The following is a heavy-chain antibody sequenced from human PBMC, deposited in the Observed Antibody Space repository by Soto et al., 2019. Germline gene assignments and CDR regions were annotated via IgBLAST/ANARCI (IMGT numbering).Heavy chain of an antibody. V-gene: IGHV1-18*01. D-gene: IGHD2-15*01. Sequence: QVQLVQSGAEVKKPGASVKVSCKASGYTFTSYGISWVRQAPGQGLAWMGWISAYNGNTNYAQKLQGRVTMTTDTSTSTAYMELRSLRSDDTAVYYCARVRKSRNCSGGSCYSTYFDYWGQGTLVTVSS. J-gene: IGHJ4*02. CDR1: GYTFTSYG. CDR3: ARVRKSRNCSGGSCYSTYFDY. CDR2: ISAYNGNT.